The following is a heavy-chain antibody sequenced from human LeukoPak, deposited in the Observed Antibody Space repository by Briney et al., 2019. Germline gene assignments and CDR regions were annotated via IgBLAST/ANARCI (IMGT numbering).Heavy chain of an antibody. V-gene: IGHV4-34*01. Sequence: PSETLSPTCAVYGGSFSGYYRSWIRQPPGKGLEWIGEINHSGSTNYNPSLKSRVTISVDTSKNQFSLKLSSVTAADTAVYYCARGGPMTTVSNYYYYGMDVWGQGTTVTVSS. J-gene: IGHJ6*02. CDR3: ARGGPMTTVSNYYYYGMDV. CDR1: GGSFSGYY. D-gene: IGHD4-11*01. CDR2: INHSGST.